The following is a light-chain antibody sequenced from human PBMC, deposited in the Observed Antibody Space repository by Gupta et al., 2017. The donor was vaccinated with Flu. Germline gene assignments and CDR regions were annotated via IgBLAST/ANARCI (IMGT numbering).Light chain of an antibody. V-gene: IGKV1-6*01. CDR2: AAS. Sequence: ATMSASVGDRVTITCRASQGIRNDLGWYQQKPGKAPKLLIYAASSLQSGVPSRFSGSGSGTDFTLTISSLQPEDFATYYCRQDDNYPRTFGQGTKVEIK. J-gene: IGKJ1*01. CDR1: QGIRND. CDR3: RQDDNYPRT.